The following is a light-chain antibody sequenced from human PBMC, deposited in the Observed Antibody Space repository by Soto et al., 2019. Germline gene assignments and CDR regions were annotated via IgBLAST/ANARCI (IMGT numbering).Light chain of an antibody. CDR3: QQLSIYPST. J-gene: IGKJ4*01. CDR1: QGIGSY. Sequence: QLTQSPSSLSASVGDRVTITCRASQGIGSYLAWYQQKPGEAPKLLIFAASTLQSGVPSRFSGSGSGTDFTLTISSLQAEDFATYYCQQLSIYPSTFGGGTKVDI. V-gene: IGKV1-9*01. CDR2: AAS.